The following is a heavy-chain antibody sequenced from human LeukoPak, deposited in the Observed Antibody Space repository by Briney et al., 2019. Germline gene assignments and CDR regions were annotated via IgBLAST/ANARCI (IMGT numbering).Heavy chain of an antibody. CDR3: ARGSGVVVPAALGYYYYGMDV. J-gene: IGHJ6*04. V-gene: IGHV1-69*13. D-gene: IGHD2-2*01. CDR2: IIPIFGTA. Sequence: ASVKVSCKASGGTFSSYAISWVRQAPGQGLEWMGGIIPIFGTANYAQKFQGRVTITADESTSTAYMELSSLRSEDTAVYYCARGSGVVVPAALGYYYYGMDVWGKGTMVTVSS. CDR1: GGTFSSYA.